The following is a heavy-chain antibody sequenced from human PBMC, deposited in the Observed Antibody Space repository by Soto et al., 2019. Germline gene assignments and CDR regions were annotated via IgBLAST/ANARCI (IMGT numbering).Heavy chain of an antibody. CDR1: GGSISSGGYY. CDR2: IYYSGST. D-gene: IGHD1-7*01. CDR3: AGGNSSWNYVRSYLDY. V-gene: IGHV4-31*03. Sequence: SETLPLTCTVSGGSISSGGYYWSWIRHHPGKGLEWIGYIYYSGSTYYNPSLKSRVTISVDTSKNQFSLKLSSVTAADTAVYYCAGGNSSWNYVRSYLDYWGQGTLVTVSS. J-gene: IGHJ4*02.